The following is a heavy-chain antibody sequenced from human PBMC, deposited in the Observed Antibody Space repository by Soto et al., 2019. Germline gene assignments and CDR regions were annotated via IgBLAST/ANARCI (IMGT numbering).Heavy chain of an antibody. CDR1: GFTFSSYA. V-gene: IGHV3-23*01. Sequence: EVQLLESGGDLVQPGGSLRLSCAASGFTFSSYAMSWVRQAPGKELEWVSAISGSGGTTYYADSVKGRFTISRDSSKNTLYLLMYSLRAEDTATYYCAKFFVATGESSGWPWSFHYWGQGTLVTVSS. D-gene: IGHD6-25*01. CDR2: ISGSGGTT. J-gene: IGHJ4*02. CDR3: AKFFVATGESSGWPWSFHY.